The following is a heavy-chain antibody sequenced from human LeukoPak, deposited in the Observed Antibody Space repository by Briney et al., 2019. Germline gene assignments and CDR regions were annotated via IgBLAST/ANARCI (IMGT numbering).Heavy chain of an antibody. CDR1: GYTFTTYA. V-gene: IGHV1-18*01. D-gene: IGHD3-10*01. J-gene: IGHJ5*02. Sequence: GASVKVSCTASGYTFTTYAITWVRQAPGQGLEWMGWISASTGNTNFAQNLQGRLTMTTDTSTSTAYMELRSLRSDDTAVYYCARDQYIVYYYGSGSYWQRYNWFDPWGQGTLVTVSS. CDR3: ARDQYIVYYYGSGSYWQRYNWFDP. CDR2: ISASTGNT.